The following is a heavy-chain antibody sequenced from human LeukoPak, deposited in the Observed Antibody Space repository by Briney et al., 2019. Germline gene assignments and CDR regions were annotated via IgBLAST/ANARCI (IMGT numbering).Heavy chain of an antibody. J-gene: IGHJ4*02. CDR3: AKARVEWVPYYFDY. Sequence: GGSLRLSCAASGFTFSSYAMTWVRQAPGKGLEWVSGISGSGGTTYYADSVKGRFTISRDNSNNTLYVQMNRLRAEDTAVYYCAKARVEWVPYYFDYWGQGTLVTVSS. D-gene: IGHD2-8*01. V-gene: IGHV3-23*01. CDR2: ISGSGGTT. CDR1: GFTFSSYA.